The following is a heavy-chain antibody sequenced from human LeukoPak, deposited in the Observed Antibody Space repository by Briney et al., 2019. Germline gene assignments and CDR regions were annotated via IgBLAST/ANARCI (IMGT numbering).Heavy chain of an antibody. V-gene: IGHV1-69*13. CDR1: GGTFSSYA. J-gene: IGHJ4*02. CDR3: ARAAKRYCSGGSCTAYYFDY. CDR2: IIPIFGTA. Sequence: SVKVSCKASGGTFSSYAISWVRQAPGQGLEWMGGIIPIFGTANYAQKFQGRVTITADESTSTAYMELSSLRSEDTAVYYCARAAKRYCSGGSCTAYYFDYWGQGTLVTVSS. D-gene: IGHD2-15*01.